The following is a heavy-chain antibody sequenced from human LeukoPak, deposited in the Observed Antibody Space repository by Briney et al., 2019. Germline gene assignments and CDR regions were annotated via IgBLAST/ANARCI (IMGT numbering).Heavy chain of an antibody. V-gene: IGHV3-23*01. CDR3: AKSPPDY. CDR1: GFPFSSYA. J-gene: IGHJ4*02. CDR2: ISDSGVTT. Sequence: GGSLRLSCAASGFPFSSYAMSWVRQAPGKGLEWVSSISDSGVTTYYADSVKGRFTITRDNSKKSLYLQMNSLRAEDTAVYYCAKSPPDYWGQGTLVTVSS.